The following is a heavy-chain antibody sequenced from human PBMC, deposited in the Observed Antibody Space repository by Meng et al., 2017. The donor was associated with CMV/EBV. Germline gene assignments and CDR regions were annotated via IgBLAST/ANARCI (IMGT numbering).Heavy chain of an antibody. V-gene: IGHV4-39*01. CDR2: IYYSGST. J-gene: IGHJ4*02. CDR1: GGSISSSSYY. CDR3: ARQDKLSEIDY. Sequence: GSLRLSCTVSGGSISSSSYYWGWIRQPPGKGLEWIGSIYYSGSTYYNPSLKSRVTISVDTSKNQFSLKLSSVTAADTAVYYCARQDKLSEIDYWGQGTLVTV. D-gene: IGHD2-15*01.